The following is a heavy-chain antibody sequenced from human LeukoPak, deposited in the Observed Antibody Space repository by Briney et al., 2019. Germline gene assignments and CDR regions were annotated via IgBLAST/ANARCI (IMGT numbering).Heavy chain of an antibody. V-gene: IGHV3-30*04. Sequence: PGGSLRLSCAASGFTFSSYAMHWVRQAPGKGLEWVAAISYDGSNKYYGDSVKGRFTISRDNSKNTVYLQMNSLRAEDTAVYYCVPGPGEVDYYFDYWGQGTLVTVSS. J-gene: IGHJ4*02. D-gene: IGHD3-10*01. CDR3: VPGPGEVDYYFDY. CDR1: GFTFSSYA. CDR2: ISYDGSNK.